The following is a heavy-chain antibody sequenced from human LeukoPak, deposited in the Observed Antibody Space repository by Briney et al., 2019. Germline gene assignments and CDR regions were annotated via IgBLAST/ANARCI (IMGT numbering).Heavy chain of an antibody. CDR2: INHSGST. J-gene: IGHJ4*02. V-gene: IGHV4-34*01. CDR1: GGSISSYY. CDR3: ARDGERGELSLYMDY. D-gene: IGHD3-16*02. Sequence: SETLSLTCTVSGGSISSYYWSWIRQPPGKGLEWIGEINHSGSTNYNPSLKSRVTISVDTSKNQFSLKLSSVTAEDTAVYYCARDGERGELSLYMDYWGQGTLVTVSS.